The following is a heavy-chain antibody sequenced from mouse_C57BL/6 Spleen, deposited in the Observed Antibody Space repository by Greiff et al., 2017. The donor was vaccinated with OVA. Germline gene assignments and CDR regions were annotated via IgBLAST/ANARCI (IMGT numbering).Heavy chain of an antibody. CDR3: AREGDGNYGWYFDV. D-gene: IGHD2-1*01. J-gene: IGHJ1*03. V-gene: IGHV3-6*01. Sequence: EVKLVESGPGLVKPSQSLSLTCSVTGYSITSGYYWNWIRQFPGNKLEWMGYISYDGSNNYNPSLKNRISITRDTSKNQFFLKLNSVTTEDTATYYCAREGDGNYGWYFDVWGTGTTVTVSS. CDR1: GYSITSGYY. CDR2: ISYDGSN.